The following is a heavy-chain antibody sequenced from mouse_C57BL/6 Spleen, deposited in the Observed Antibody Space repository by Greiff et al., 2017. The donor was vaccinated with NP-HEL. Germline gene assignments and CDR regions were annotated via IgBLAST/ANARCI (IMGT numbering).Heavy chain of an antibody. CDR1: GYTFTSYW. CDR3: TRYYYGSSSYAMDY. D-gene: IGHD1-1*01. V-gene: IGHV1-5*01. Sequence: DVKLQESGTVLARPGASVKMSCKTSGYTFTSYWMHWVKQRPGQGLEWIGAIYPGNSDTSYNQKFKGKAKLTAVTSASTAYMELSSLTNEDSAVYYCTRYYYGSSSYAMDYWGQGTSVTVSS. CDR2: IYPGNSDT. J-gene: IGHJ4*01.